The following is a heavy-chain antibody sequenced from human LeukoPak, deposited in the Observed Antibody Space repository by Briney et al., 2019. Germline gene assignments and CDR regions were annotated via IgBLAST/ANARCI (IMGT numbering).Heavy chain of an antibody. CDR1: GYSISSGYF. D-gene: IGHD6-19*01. V-gene: IGHV4-38-2*02. CDR3: ARGWGVRFGSGWRPGAWFDP. Sequence: SETLSLTCTVSGYSISSGYFWGWIRQPPGKGLEWIGIIHSGESPYYSPSLESRITISIDTSMNQFSLKLNSVTAADTAVYYCARGWGVRFGSGWRPGAWFDPWGQGTLVTVSS. CDR2: IHSGESP. J-gene: IGHJ5*02.